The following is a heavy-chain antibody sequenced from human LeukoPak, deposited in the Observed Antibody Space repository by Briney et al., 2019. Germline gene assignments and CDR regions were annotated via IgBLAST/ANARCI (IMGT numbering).Heavy chain of an antibody. Sequence: PGGSLRLSCAASGFTFSSYAMSWVRQAPGKGLEWVSGISDSGGTTYYADSVKGRFTISGNISKNTLYLQVNSLRVEDTAVYYCAKEDGSSWYPPLAYWGQGTLVTVSS. J-gene: IGHJ4*02. D-gene: IGHD6-13*01. V-gene: IGHV3-23*01. CDR3: AKEDGSSWYPPLAY. CDR2: ISDSGGTT. CDR1: GFTFSSYA.